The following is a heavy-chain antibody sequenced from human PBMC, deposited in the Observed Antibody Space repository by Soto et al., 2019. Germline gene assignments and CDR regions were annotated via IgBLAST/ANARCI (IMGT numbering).Heavy chain of an antibody. D-gene: IGHD4-17*01. V-gene: IGHV4-34*01. Sequence: SETLSLTCAVYGGSFSGYYWSWIRQPPGKGLEWIGEINHSGSTNYNPSLKSRVTISVDTSKNQFSLKLSSVTAADTAVYYCARVPYMTTALYSSDYWGQGTLVTVSS. CDR3: ARVPYMTTALYSSDY. J-gene: IGHJ4*02. CDR2: INHSGST. CDR1: GGSFSGYY.